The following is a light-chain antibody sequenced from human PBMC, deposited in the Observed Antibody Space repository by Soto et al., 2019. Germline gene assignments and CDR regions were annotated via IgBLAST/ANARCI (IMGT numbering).Light chain of an antibody. J-gene: IGLJ1*01. CDR3: SSYTSSSTYV. Sequence: QSVLTQPASVSGSPGQSITISCTGTSSDVGGYNYVSWSQQHPGKAPQLMIYEVSNRPSGVSNRFSGSKSGNTASLTISGLQAEDEADYYCSSYTSSSTYVFGTGTKLTFL. CDR2: EVS. V-gene: IGLV2-14*01. CDR1: SSDVGGYNY.